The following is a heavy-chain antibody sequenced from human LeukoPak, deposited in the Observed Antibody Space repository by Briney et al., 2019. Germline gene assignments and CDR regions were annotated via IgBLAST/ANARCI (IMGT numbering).Heavy chain of an antibody. V-gene: IGHV3-7*03. CDR2: IKQDGSEK. D-gene: IGHD4-17*01. CDR1: GFTFSSYW. CDR3: AVPDYGDYALDY. J-gene: IGHJ4*02. Sequence: GGSLRLSCAASGFTFSSYWVSWVRQAPGKGLEWVANIKQDGSEKYYVDSVEGRFTISRDNAKNSLYLQMNSLRAEDTAVYYCAVPDYGDYALDYWGQGTLVTVSS.